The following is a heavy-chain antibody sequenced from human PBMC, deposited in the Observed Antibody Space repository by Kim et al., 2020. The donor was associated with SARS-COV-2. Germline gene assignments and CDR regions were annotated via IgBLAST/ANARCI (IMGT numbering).Heavy chain of an antibody. CDR2: ISSSGSTI. Sequence: GGSLRLSCAASGFTFSDYYMSWIRQAPGKGLEWVSYISSSGSTIYYADSVKGRFTISRDNAKNSLYLQMNSLRAEDTAVYYCARDRIVTIVATITGGMDVWGQGTTVTVSS. J-gene: IGHJ6*02. CDR3: ARDRIVTIVATITGGMDV. V-gene: IGHV3-11*01. CDR1: GFTFSDYY. D-gene: IGHD5-12*01.